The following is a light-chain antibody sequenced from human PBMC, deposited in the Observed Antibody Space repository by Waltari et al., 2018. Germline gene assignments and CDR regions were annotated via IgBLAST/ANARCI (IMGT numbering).Light chain of an antibody. V-gene: IGLV2-11*01. CDR2: DVS. CDR3: CSYAGSNNFAV. J-gene: IGLJ2*01. CDR1: SSDVGGYNY. Sequence: QSALTQPRSVSGSPGQSVTIPCTGTSSDVGGYNYVSWYQHHSGKAPKRRIYDVSKRPSGVPDRFSGSKSGNTASLTISGLQAEDEADYYCCSYAGSNNFAVFGGGTKLTVL.